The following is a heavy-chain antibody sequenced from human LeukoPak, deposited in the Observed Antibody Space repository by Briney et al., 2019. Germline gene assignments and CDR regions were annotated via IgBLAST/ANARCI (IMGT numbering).Heavy chain of an antibody. J-gene: IGHJ4*02. D-gene: IGHD3-9*01. CDR2: LSYTGKT. V-gene: IGHV4-59*02. CDR1: GASVSSSH. CDR3: SEGYFEPFAH. Sequence: SETLSLTCVVSGASVSSSHWNWIRQLPGKGLEWIGCLSYTGKTDYNPSLSGRVTMSLGTSNNHVSLTLRSVTAADTAVYYCSEGYFEPFAHWGQGILVAVSS.